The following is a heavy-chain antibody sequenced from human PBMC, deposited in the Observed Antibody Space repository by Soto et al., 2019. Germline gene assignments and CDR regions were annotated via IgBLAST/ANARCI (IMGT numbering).Heavy chain of an antibody. Sequence: GESLKISCKGSGYSFTSYWISWVRQMPGKGLEWMGRIDPSDSYTNYSPSFQGHVTISADKSISTAYLQWSSLKASDTAMYYCARPLGGTLYYYYGMDVWGQGTTVTVSS. CDR2: IDPSDSYT. CDR1: GYSFTSYW. V-gene: IGHV5-10-1*01. J-gene: IGHJ6*02. D-gene: IGHD3-10*01. CDR3: ARPLGGTLYYYYGMDV.